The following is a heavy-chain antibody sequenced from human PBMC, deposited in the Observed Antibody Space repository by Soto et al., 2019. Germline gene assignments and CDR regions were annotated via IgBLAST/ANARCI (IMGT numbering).Heavy chain of an antibody. CDR1: GFTFSSYW. Sequence: EVQLVESGGGLVQPGGSLRLSCAASGFTFSSYWMHWVRQAPGKGLVWVARINSDGSSKSYADSVKGRFTISRDNAKNTWYLQMNRLRAEVTAVYYGVRTSLVVAAAAREDYWGQGTLVTVSS. CDR3: VRTSLVVAAAAREDY. CDR2: INSDGSSK. D-gene: IGHD2-15*01. J-gene: IGHJ4*02. V-gene: IGHV3-74*01.